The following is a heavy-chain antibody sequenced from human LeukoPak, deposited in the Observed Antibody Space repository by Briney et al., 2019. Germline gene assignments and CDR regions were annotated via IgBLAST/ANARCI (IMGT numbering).Heavy chain of an antibody. V-gene: IGHV3-15*01. D-gene: IGHD1-26*01. CDR1: GFKFSDAW. CDR3: KWERTVYYSLDV. Sequence: GGSLRLSCTASGFKFSDAWMTWVRQAPGKGLEWLGRIKRGGSTDYAVPVNNRFTISRDDSKNTIYLQINGLKTEDTAVYYCKWERTVYYSLDVWGQGTTVTV. CDR2: IKRGGST. J-gene: IGHJ6*02.